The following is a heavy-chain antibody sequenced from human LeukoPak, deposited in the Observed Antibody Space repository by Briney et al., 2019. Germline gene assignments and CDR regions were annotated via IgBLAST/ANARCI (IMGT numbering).Heavy chain of an antibody. V-gene: IGHV3-48*03. J-gene: IGHJ4*02. CDR2: ISGTGRTR. Sequence: PGGSLRLSCAASGFTFSTYEMNWVRQAPGKGLEWVSYISGTGRTRNYADSVKGRFTISRDNAKNSLYLQMNSLRAEDMALYYCAKDLTHYYDSSGYFDHWGQGTLVTVSS. CDR3: AKDLTHYYDSSGYFDH. CDR1: GFTFSTYE. D-gene: IGHD3-22*01.